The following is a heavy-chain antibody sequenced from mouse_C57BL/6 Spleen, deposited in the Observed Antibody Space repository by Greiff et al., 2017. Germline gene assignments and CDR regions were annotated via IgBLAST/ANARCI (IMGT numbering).Heavy chain of an antibody. J-gene: IGHJ2*01. D-gene: IGHD1-1*01. CDR3: AREKGSRESYFDY. CDR1: GYAFSSSW. Sequence: QVQLQQSGPELVKPGASVKISCKASGYAFSSSWMNWVKQRPGKGLEWIGRIYPGDGDTNYNGKFKGKATLTADKSSSTAYMQLSSLTSEDSAVYFCAREKGSRESYFDYWGQGTTLTVSS. CDR2: IYPGDGDT. V-gene: IGHV1-82*01.